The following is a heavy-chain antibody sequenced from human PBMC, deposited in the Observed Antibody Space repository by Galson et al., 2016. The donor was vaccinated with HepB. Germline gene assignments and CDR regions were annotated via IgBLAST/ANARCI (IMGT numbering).Heavy chain of an antibody. J-gene: IGHJ4*02. V-gene: IGHV3-9*01. D-gene: IGHD6-13*01. CDR3: TKDSLIYSSSWYSFHD. Sequence: SLRLSCAASGFTFDTYAMHWVRQAPGKGLEWVSGISWNSGSVGYADSVKGRFTMSRDNAKKSLYLQMNSLRPEDTALYYCTKDSLIYSSSWYSFHDWGQGTLVTVSS. CDR1: GFTFDTYA. CDR2: ISWNSGSV.